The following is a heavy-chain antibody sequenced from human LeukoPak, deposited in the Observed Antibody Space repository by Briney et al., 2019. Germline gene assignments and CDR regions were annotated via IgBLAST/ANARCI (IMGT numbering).Heavy chain of an antibody. J-gene: IGHJ6*03. V-gene: IGHV3-15*01. Sequence: GGSLRLSCAASGFTVTNAWMNWVRQAPGKGLEWVGRIKSKTDGGTTDYAAPVKGRFTISRDDSKNTLYLQMNSLKTEDTAVYYCRHSSGWHYYYYYMDVWGKGTTVTISS. CDR2: IKSKTDGGTT. CDR1: GFTVTNAW. CDR3: RHSSGWHYYYYYMDV. D-gene: IGHD6-19*01.